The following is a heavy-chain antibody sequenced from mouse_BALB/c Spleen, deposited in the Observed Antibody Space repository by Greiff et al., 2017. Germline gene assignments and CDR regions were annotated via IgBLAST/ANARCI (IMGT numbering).Heavy chain of an antibody. D-gene: IGHD2-14*01. J-gene: IGHJ4*01. CDR1: GFSFTSYG. Sequence: QVQLKQSGPGLVQPSQSLSITCTVSGFSFTSYGVHWVRQSPGKGLEWLGVIWSGGSTDYNAAFISRLSISKDNSKSQVFFKMNSLQANDTAIYYCARRYDDEGCAMDYWGQGTSVTVSS. V-gene: IGHV2-2*02. CDR2: IWSGGST. CDR3: ARRYDDEGCAMDY.